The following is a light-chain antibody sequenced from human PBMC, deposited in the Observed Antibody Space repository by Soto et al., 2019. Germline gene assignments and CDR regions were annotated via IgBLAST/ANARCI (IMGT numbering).Light chain of an antibody. CDR2: LGS. CDR3: MQALQTPRT. CDR1: QSLLHSTGYNY. Sequence: DIVMTQSPLSLPVTPGEPASISCRSSQSLLHSTGYNYLDWYLQKLVQSPQLMIYLGSNRASGDPDRFSGSGSGKDFTLRNSRVEPEDVGVYYCMQALQTPRTFGQGTKLEIK. V-gene: IGKV2-28*01. J-gene: IGKJ2*01.